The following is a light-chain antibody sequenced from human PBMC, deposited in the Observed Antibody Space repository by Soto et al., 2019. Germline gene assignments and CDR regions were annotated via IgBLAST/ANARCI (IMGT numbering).Light chain of an antibody. CDR2: KVS. Sequence: DVVMTQSPLSLPVTLGQPASISCRSSQSLVDSDGNTYLSWFQQWRGQSPSRIIDKVSNRDSGVPGRCGGSGSGSYFTLNMRRVAADDVGTYYCMQCTFAPHTVGRGTKLEIK. CDR3: MQCTFAPHT. J-gene: IGKJ2*01. CDR1: QSLVDSDGNTY. V-gene: IGKV2-30*01.